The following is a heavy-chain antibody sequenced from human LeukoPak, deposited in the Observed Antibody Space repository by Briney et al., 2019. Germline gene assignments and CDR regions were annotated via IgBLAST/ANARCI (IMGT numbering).Heavy chain of an antibody. CDR1: GFTVSSYA. Sequence: GGSLRLSCAASGFTVSSYAMHWVRQPIGKGLEWVSALGIAGDTFYPGSVKGRLTISRENAKNSLYLQMNSLRAEDTAMYYCARQKQSHGNFDYWGLGTLVTVSS. D-gene: IGHD1-26*01. CDR2: LGIAGDT. J-gene: IGHJ4*02. CDR3: ARQKQSHGNFDY. V-gene: IGHV3-13*01.